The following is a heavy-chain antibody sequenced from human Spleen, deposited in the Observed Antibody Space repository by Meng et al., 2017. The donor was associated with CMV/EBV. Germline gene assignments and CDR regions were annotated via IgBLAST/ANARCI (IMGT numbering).Heavy chain of an antibody. CDR1: GYSVSEVS. V-gene: IGHV1-24*01. J-gene: IGHJ4*02. CDR3: ARGAVWFRDSTAFFDY. Sequence: ASVKVSCKVSGYSVSEVSIHWVRQVPGKGFEWMGGYDPEDGRTDYAQKFQGRITMTADSSGHTASMQLVRLRSDDTAVYYCARGAVWFRDSTAFFDYWGQGSLVTVSS. D-gene: IGHD3-10*01. CDR2: YDPEDGRT.